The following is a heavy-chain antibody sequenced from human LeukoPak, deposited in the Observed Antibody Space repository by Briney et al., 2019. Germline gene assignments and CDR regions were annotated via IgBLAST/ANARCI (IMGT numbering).Heavy chain of an antibody. D-gene: IGHD4-23*01. V-gene: IGHV3-23*01. J-gene: IGHJ4*02. CDR3: AKDETVVTLWNYFDY. CDR2: ISGSGGST. CDR1: GFTFSTYA. Sequence: GGSLRLSCAASGFTFSTYAMSWVRQAPGKGLEWVSSISGSGGSTYYADSVKGRFTISRDNSKNTLYLQMNSLRAEDTAVYYCAKDETVVTLWNYFDYWGQGTLVTVSS.